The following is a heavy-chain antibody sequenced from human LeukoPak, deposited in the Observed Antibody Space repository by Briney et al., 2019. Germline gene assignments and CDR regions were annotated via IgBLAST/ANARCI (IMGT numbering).Heavy chain of an antibody. D-gene: IGHD6-13*01. Sequence: GGSLRLSCAASGFTFSSYAMSWVRQAPGKGLEWVSAISGSGGSTYYADSVKGRFTISRDNSKNTLYLQMNSLRAEDTAVYYCARVGSSSWYVSNWFDPWGQGTLVTVSS. CDR2: ISGSGGST. J-gene: IGHJ5*02. CDR3: ARVGSSSWYVSNWFDP. CDR1: GFTFSSYA. V-gene: IGHV3-23*01.